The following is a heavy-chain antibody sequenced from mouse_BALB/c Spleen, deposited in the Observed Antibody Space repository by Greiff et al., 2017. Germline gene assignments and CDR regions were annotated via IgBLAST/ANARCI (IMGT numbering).Heavy chain of an antibody. J-gene: IGHJ2*01. CDR3: ARQGYDGCGYFDY. Sequence: EVKLLESGGDLVKPGGSLKLSCAASGFTFSSYGMSWVRQTPDKRLEWVATIRSGGSYTYYPDSVKGRFTISRDNAKNTLYLQMSSLKSEDTAMYYCARQGYDGCGYFDYWGQGTTLTVSS. V-gene: IGHV5-6*01. CDR2: IRSGGSYT. D-gene: IGHD2-14*01. CDR1: GFTFSSYG.